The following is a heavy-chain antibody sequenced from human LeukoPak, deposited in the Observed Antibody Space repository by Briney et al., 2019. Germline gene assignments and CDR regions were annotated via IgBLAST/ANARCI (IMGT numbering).Heavy chain of an antibody. Sequence: ASVKVSCKASGYTFTSYDINWVRQATGQGLEWMGWMNPNSGNTGYAQKFQGRVTMTRNTSISTAYMELSSLRSEDTAVYYCARVLKPRRDLYYLHYWGQETLVTVPS. D-gene: IGHD2-15*01. CDR3: ARVLKPRRDLYYLHY. J-gene: IGHJ4*02. CDR2: MNPNSGNT. V-gene: IGHV1-8*01. CDR1: GYTFTSYD.